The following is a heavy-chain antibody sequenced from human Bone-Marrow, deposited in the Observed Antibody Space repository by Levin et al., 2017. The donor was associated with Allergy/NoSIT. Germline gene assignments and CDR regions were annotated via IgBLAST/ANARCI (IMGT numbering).Heavy chain of an antibody. D-gene: IGHD3-9*01. CDR2: IHYYGTA. CDR3: ARRYYDILNGYYIGGYFDY. V-gene: IGHV4-39*01. Sequence: SETLSLTCTVSGGSIGSSNSYWGWIRQSPGKGLEWIGIIHYYGTAQYNPSLKSRVTISVDTSNNQFSLRLSSVTAADAAVYYCARRYYDILNGYYIGGYFDYWGQGTLVTVSS. CDR1: GGSIGSSNSY. J-gene: IGHJ4*02.